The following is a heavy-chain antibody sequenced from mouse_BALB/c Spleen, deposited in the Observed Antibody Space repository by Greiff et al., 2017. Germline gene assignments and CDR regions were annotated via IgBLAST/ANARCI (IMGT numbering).Heavy chain of an antibody. Sequence: EVNVVESGGGLVKPGGSLKLSCAASGFTFSSYAMSWVRQTPEKRLEWVASISSGGSTYYPDSVKGRFTISRDNARNILYLQMSSLRSEDTAMYYCAGDYDYYAMDYWGQGTSVTVSS. CDR1: GFTFSSYA. CDR3: AGDYDYYAMDY. D-gene: IGHD2-4*01. CDR2: ISSGGST. V-gene: IGHV5-6-5*01. J-gene: IGHJ4*01.